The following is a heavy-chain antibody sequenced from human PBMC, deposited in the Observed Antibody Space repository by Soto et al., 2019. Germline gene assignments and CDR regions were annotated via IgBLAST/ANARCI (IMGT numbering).Heavy chain of an antibody. CDR1: GFTFSSYS. D-gene: IGHD6-19*01. CDR3: ARDRWDSSGGQVPFDY. V-gene: IGHV3-21*01. J-gene: IGHJ4*02. Sequence: EVQLVESGGGLVKPGGSLRLSCAASGFTFSSYSRNWVRQAPGKGLEWVSSISSSSSYIYYADSVKGRFTISRDNAKNSLYLQMSSLRAEDTAVYYCARDRWDSSGGQVPFDYWGQGTLVTVSS. CDR2: ISSSSSYI.